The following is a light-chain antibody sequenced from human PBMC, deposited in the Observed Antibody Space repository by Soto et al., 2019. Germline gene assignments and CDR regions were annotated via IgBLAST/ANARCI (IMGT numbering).Light chain of an antibody. CDR1: QDISSN. Sequence: DIQMTQSPSSLSASVGDRVTITCQASQDISSNLNWYQQKPGKVPKLLIFDASNVESGVPSRFSGSGSGTDFTFTISSLHPEDIGTYSCQQYEQFPLTFGRGTRVEIK. CDR3: QQYEQFPLT. V-gene: IGKV1-33*01. CDR2: DAS. J-gene: IGKJ4*01.